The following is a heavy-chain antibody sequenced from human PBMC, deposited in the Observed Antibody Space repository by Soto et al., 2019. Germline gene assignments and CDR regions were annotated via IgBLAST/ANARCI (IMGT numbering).Heavy chain of an antibody. J-gene: IGHJ4*02. V-gene: IGHV3-48*03. CDR3: ARGGDRFNEYYYDSSGYDAGYYFDY. D-gene: IGHD3-22*01. CDR2: ITSGSTI. CDR1: GFTFSSYE. Sequence: GGSLRLSCAASGFTFSSYEVNWVRQAPGKGLEWISCITSGSTIYYADSVKGRFTISRDNAKNSLYLQMNSLRAEDTAVYYCARGGDRFNEYYYDSSGYDAGYYFDYWGQGTLVTVSS.